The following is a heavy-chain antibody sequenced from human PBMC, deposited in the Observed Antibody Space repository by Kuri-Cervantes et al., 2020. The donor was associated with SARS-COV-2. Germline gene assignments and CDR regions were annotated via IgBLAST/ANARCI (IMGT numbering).Heavy chain of an antibody. CDR3: ARDKWTAMVTTTDY. J-gene: IGHJ4*02. D-gene: IGHD5-18*01. CDR2: IKQDGSEK. Sequence: GESLKISCAASGFTVSSNYMSWVRQAPGKGLEWVANIKQDGSEKYYVDSVKGRFIISRDNAKNSLYLQMNSLRAEDTAVYYCARDKWTAMVTTTDYWGQGTLVTVSS. CDR1: GFTVSSNY. V-gene: IGHV3-7*01.